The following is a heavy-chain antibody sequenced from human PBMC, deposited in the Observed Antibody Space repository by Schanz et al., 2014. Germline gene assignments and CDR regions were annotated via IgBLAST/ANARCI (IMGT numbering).Heavy chain of an antibody. CDR2: ITTSTSYT. CDR3: ARLGRMGAFDI. V-gene: IGHV3-11*06. CDR1: GFTFSDNF. D-gene: IGHD2-8*01. Sequence: QVQLVESGGGVVRPGRSLRLSCAASGFTFSDNFMSWIRQAPGKGLEWISYITTSTSYTNYADSVKGRFTISRDNAKKSLFLQMNSLRAEDTAVYYCARLGRMGAFDIWGQGTMVTVSS. J-gene: IGHJ3*02.